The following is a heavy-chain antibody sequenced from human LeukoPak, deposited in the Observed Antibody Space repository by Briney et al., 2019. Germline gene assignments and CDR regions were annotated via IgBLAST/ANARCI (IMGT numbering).Heavy chain of an antibody. Sequence: GGSLRLSCAASGFTFSSYSMNWVRQAPGKGLEWVSRINPDGSSASYADSVKGRFTISRDNAKNTLYLQMNSLRAEDTAVYYCARFKVTVTSIPWGQGTLVTVSS. CDR2: INPDGSSA. V-gene: IGHV3-74*01. CDR1: GFTFSSYS. J-gene: IGHJ5*02. D-gene: IGHD4-11*01. CDR3: ARFKVTVTSIP.